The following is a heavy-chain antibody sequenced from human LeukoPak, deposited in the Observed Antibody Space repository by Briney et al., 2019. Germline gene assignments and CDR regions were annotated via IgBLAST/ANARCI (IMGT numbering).Heavy chain of an antibody. D-gene: IGHD6-13*01. CDR2: ISSSSSYI. CDR3: AAHYSSSWYYFDY. J-gene: IGHJ4*02. CDR1: GFTFSSYS. Sequence: PGGSLRLSCAASGFTFSSYSMNWVRQAPGKGLEWVSSISSSSSYIYYADSVKGRFTISRDNAKNPLYLQMNSLRAEDTAVYYCAAHYSSSWYYFDYWGQGTLVTVSS. V-gene: IGHV3-21*01.